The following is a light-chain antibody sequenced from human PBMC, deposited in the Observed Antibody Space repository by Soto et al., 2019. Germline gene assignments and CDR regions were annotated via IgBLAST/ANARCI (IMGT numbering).Light chain of an antibody. CDR2: EVS. Sequence: QSALTQPPSASGSPGQSVTISCTGTSSDVGGYNYVSWYQQHPGKAPKLMIYEVSKRPSGVPDRFSGSKSGNTASLTVSGLQAEDEADDYCSSYAGRNNVVFGGGTKLTVL. CDR1: SSDVGGYNY. J-gene: IGLJ2*01. CDR3: SSYAGRNNVV. V-gene: IGLV2-8*01.